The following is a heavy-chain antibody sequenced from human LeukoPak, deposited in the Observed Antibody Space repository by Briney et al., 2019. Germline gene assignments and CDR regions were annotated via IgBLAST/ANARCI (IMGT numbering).Heavy chain of an antibody. D-gene: IGHD2-15*01. V-gene: IGHV5-51*01. J-gene: IGHJ4*02. CDR1: GYSFTSYW. Sequence: GESLKISCKGPGYSFTSYWIGWVRQMPGKGLEWMGIIYPGDSDTRYSPSFQGQVTISADKSISTAYLQWSSLKASDTAMYHCARLGGYCSGGSCYLENGIDYWGQGTLVTVSS. CDR2: IYPGDSDT. CDR3: ARLGGYCSGGSCYLENGIDY.